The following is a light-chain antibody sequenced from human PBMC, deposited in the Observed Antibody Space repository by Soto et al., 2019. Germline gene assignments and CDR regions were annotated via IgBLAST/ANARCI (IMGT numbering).Light chain of an antibody. CDR3: QVYGGAKT. CDR2: DAS. Sequence: EAVLTQSPGTLSLSPGERATLSCRASQSVNNNYLAWYQQKPGQAPRLLIYDASRRATGIPDRFSGSGSGTDFTLTISRLEPEDFAGYYCQVYGGAKTFGQGTTVEI. V-gene: IGKV3-20*01. CDR1: QSVNNNY. J-gene: IGKJ1*01.